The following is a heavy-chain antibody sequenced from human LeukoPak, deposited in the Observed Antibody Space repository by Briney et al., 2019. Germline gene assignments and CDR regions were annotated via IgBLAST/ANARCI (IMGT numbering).Heavy chain of an antibody. J-gene: IGHJ4*02. V-gene: IGHV1-2*02. CDR2: INPNSGGT. D-gene: IGHD2-15*01. Sequence: GASVTVSCKASGYTFTGYYMHWVRQAPGQGLEWMGWINPNSGGTNYAQKFQGRVTMTRDTSISTAYMELSRLRSDDTAVYYCARDLENPYCSGGSCYSGYWGQGTLVTVSS. CDR1: GYTFTGYY. CDR3: ARDLENPYCSGGSCYSGY.